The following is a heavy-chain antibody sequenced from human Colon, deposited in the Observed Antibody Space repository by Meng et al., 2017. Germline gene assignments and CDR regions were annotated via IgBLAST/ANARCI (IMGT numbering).Heavy chain of an antibody. CDR2: IRGNGEST. CDR3: ASSSYDMSRSEAFDI. Sequence: GESLKISCAASGFSFSNYAIHWVRQAPGKGLEYISSIRGNGESTYYAYSVDGRFTSSRDNSKNTVYLQMGSLSAEDMAVYYCASSSYDMSRSEAFDIWGQGTMVTVSS. J-gene: IGHJ3*02. V-gene: IGHV3-64*01. CDR1: GFSFSNYA. D-gene: IGHD3-22*01.